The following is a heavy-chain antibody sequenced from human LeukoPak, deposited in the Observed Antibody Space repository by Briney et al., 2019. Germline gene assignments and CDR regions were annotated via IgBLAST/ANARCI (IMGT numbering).Heavy chain of an antibody. V-gene: IGHV3-30*18. J-gene: IGHJ6*02. CDR2: ISYDGSNK. CDR3: AKDKRSSGWFEYYYYYYGMDV. Sequence: GGSLRLSCAASGFTFSSYSMNWVRQAPGKGLEWVAVISYDGSNKYYADSVKGRFTISRDNSKNTLYLQMNSLRAEDTAVYYCAKDKRSSGWFEYYYYYYGMDVWGQGTTVTVSS. D-gene: IGHD6-19*01. CDR1: GFTFSSYS.